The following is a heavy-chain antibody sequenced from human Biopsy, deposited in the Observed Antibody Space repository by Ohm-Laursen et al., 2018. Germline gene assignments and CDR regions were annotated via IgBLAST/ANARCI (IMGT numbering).Heavy chain of an antibody. CDR1: GDSVSSGSFY. CDR2: IYDRGSTA. CDR3: ARGMRSSGWPYFDS. V-gene: IGHV4-61*01. Sequence: NLSLTCTVSGDSVSSGSFYWTWIRQPPGQGLEYIGDIYDRGSTANYNPSLESRVTMSVDMPKNQFSLKLSSVTAANTAIYYCARGMRSSGWPYFDSWGQGTLVTVSS. D-gene: IGHD6-19*01. J-gene: IGHJ4*02.